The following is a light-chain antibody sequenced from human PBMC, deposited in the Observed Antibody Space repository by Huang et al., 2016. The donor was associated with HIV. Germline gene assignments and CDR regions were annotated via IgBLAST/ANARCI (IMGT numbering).Light chain of an antibody. V-gene: IGKV1-39*01. J-gene: IGKJ2*01. CDR1: QTISTF. CDR3: QQTNSNPPT. Sequence: DIQMTQSPSSLSASVGDRVTITCRASQTISTFLNWYQQKPGRAPKLLIYAASSLQSGVPSRFGGSGSGTDFTLTIRNLPPEDFATYYCQQTNSNPPTFGQGTKLEIK. CDR2: AAS.